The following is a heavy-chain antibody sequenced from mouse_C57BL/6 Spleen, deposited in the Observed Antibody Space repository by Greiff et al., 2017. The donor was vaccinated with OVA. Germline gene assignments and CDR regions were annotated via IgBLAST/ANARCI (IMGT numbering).Heavy chain of an antibody. D-gene: IGHD2-1*01. CDR1: GFTFTDYY. CDR2: IRNKANGYTT. CDR3: ARGNPYWYFDV. Sequence: EVKLVESGGGLVQPGGSLSLSCAASGFTFTDYYMSWVRQPPGKALEWLGFIRNKANGYTTEYSASVKGRFTISRDNSQSILYLQMNALRAEDSATYYCARGNPYWYFDVWGTGTTVTVSS. J-gene: IGHJ1*03. V-gene: IGHV7-3*01.